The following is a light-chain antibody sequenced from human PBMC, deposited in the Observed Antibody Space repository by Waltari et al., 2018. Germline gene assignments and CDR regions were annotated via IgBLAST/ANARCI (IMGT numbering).Light chain of an antibody. CDR2: GNS. CDR3: QSYDSSLSGFYV. V-gene: IGLV1-40*01. CDR1: LSNPGAGYD. J-gene: IGLJ1*01. Sequence: QSVLTQPPSVSAAPGPRVTISCTGSLSNPGAGYDVHWYQQLPGTAPKVVIYGNSNRPSGVPDRFSGSKSGTSASLAITGLQAEDEADYYCQSYDSSLSGFYVFGTGTKVTVL.